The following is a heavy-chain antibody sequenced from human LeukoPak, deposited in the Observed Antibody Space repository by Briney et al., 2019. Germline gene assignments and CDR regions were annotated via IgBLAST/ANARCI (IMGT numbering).Heavy chain of an antibody. Sequence: PGGSLRLSCAATGFTLSGHSMNWVRQAPGKGLDWVSSISPTSAYIYYQDSVKGRFTISRDNAKNSLYLQMNSLRVEDTAVYFCARERNTAIVTAFDVWGQGTMVTVSS. J-gene: IGHJ3*01. CDR3: ARERNTAIVTAFDV. V-gene: IGHV3-21*01. CDR1: GFTLSGHS. CDR2: ISPTSAYI. D-gene: IGHD5-18*01.